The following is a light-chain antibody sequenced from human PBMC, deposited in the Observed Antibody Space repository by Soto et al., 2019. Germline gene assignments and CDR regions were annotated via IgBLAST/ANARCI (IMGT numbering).Light chain of an antibody. J-gene: IGKJ4*01. V-gene: IGKV3-15*01. Sequence: EIVMTQSPDTLSVSPGERATLSCRASQSVSTNLAWYQQKPGQAPRLLIFNASTRATGTAARFSGSGSGTEFTLTISRLQSEAFAVYYCQQYDLATGFGGGTKVEIK. CDR2: NAS. CDR1: QSVSTN. CDR3: QQYDLATG.